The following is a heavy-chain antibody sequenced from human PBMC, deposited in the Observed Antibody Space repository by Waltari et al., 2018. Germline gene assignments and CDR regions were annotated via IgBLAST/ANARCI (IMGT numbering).Heavy chain of an antibody. Sequence: QLQLQESGPGLVKPSETLSLTCTVSGGSISSRTYYWGWIRQPPGQGLEWIGSIYYSGTTYYNPSLKSRVTISVDTSKNQFSLKLSSVTAADTAMYYCARQCKGYNYGLGDYYYYGMDVWGQGTTVTVSS. V-gene: IGHV4-39*01. J-gene: IGHJ6*02. D-gene: IGHD5-18*01. CDR1: GGSISSRTYY. CDR2: IYYSGTT. CDR3: ARQCKGYNYGLGDYYYYGMDV.